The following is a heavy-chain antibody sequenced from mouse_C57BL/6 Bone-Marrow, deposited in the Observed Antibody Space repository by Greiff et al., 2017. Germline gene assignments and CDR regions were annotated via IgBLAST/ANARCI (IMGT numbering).Heavy chain of an antibody. V-gene: IGHV14-4*01. D-gene: IGHD2-5*01. CDR2: IDPENGDT. Sequence: EVQLQQSGAELVRPGASVKLSCTASGFNIKDDSMHWVKQRPEQGLEWIGWIDPENGDTEYASKFQGKATITADTSSNTAYLQLSSLTSEDTAVYYCTTYSNYPLYYYAMDYWGQGTSVTVSS. CDR3: TTYSNYPLYYYAMDY. CDR1: GFNIKDDS. J-gene: IGHJ4*01.